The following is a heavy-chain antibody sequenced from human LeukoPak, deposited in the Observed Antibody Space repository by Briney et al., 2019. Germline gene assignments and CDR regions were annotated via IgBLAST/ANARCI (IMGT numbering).Heavy chain of an antibody. J-gene: IGHJ4*02. Sequence: GGSLRLSCAASGFTFSSYEMNWVRQAPGKGLEWVSCITSSSSYIYYADSVKGRFTISRDNAKNSLYLQMNSLRAEDTAVYYCARDYLQGSGYYGLLNYWGQGTLVTVSS. CDR3: ARDYLQGSGYYGLLNY. D-gene: IGHD3-3*01. V-gene: IGHV3-21*01. CDR2: ITSSSSYI. CDR1: GFTFSSYE.